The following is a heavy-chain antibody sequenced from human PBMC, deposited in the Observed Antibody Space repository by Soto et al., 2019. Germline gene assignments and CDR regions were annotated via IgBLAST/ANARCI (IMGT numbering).Heavy chain of an antibody. D-gene: IGHD2-15*01. V-gene: IGHV1-18*01. CDR2: ISAYNGNT. Sequence: QVQLVQSGAEVKKPGASVKVSCKASGYTFTSYGISWVRQAPGQGLEWMGWISAYNGNTNYAQKLQGRVTMTTDTSTSTAYMELRSLRSDDTAVYYCARDRVHCSGGSCLDAFDIWGQGTMVTVSS. J-gene: IGHJ3*02. CDR3: ARDRVHCSGGSCLDAFDI. CDR1: GYTFTSYG.